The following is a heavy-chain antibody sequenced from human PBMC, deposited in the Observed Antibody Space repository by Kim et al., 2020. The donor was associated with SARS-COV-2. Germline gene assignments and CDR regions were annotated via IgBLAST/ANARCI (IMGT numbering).Heavy chain of an antibody. CDR2: ISGSGGST. CDR1: GFTFSSYA. D-gene: IGHD3-10*01. CDR3: AKVYGSGSYYNHFDY. V-gene: IGHV3-23*01. J-gene: IGHJ4*02. Sequence: GGSLRLSCAASGFTFSSYAMSWVRQAPGKGLEWVSAISGSGGSTYYADSVKGRFTISRDNSKNTLYLQMNSLRAEDTAVYYCAKVYGSGSYYNHFDYWGQGTLVTVSS.